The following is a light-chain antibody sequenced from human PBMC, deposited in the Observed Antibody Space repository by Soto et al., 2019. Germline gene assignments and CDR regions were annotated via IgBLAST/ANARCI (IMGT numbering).Light chain of an antibody. CDR1: QGISSY. CDR2: DAS. V-gene: IGKV1-9*01. CDR3: QQYNSYSKT. J-gene: IGKJ1*01. Sequence: TQLTHFPFPRSASLVAKVPTTARASQGISSYLGWYQQKPGKAPNLLIYDASTLHSGVPSRFSGGGSGTDFTLTISSLQPDDSATYYCQQYNSYSKTFGQGTKVDIK.